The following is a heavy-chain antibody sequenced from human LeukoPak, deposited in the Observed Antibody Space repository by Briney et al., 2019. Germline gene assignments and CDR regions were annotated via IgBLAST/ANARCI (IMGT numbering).Heavy chain of an antibody. V-gene: IGHV3-48*01. CDR2: IGIDSGNT. Sequence: QTGGSLRLSCTASGFPFIEYSMNWVRQVPGKGLEWIAYIGIDSGNTKYADSVRGRFTISADKTKNSLYLQMNSLRVDDTAVYYCARDHNYAFDNWGQGTLVSVAS. CDR1: GFPFIEYS. D-gene: IGHD1-1*01. CDR3: ARDHNYAFDN. J-gene: IGHJ4*02.